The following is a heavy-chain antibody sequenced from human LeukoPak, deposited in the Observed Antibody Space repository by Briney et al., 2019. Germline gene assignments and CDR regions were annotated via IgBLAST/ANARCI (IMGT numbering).Heavy chain of an antibody. CDR1: GGSISSSSYY. Sequence: SETLSLTCTVSGGSISSSSYYWGWIRQPPGKGLEWIGSIYYSGSTYYNPSLKSRVTISVDTSKNQFSLKLTSVTAADTALYYCARGGNSPNWYFDLWGRGTLVTVSS. CDR2: IYYSGST. D-gene: IGHD4-23*01. V-gene: IGHV4-39*01. J-gene: IGHJ2*01. CDR3: ARGGNSPNWYFDL.